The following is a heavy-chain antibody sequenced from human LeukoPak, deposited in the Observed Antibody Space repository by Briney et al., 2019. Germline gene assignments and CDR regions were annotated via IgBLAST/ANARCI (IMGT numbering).Heavy chain of an antibody. V-gene: IGHV3-30*02. CDR1: GFTFSRYG. D-gene: IGHD3-22*01. Sequence: GGSLRLSCAASGFTFSRYGMHWVRQAPGKGLEWVAFIRYDGTNKEYADSVKGRFTISRDNSKNTVYLLMNSLRAEDTAVYYCAKDAAVGSSGYYYVPPLYYFHYWGQGTLVTVSS. CDR2: IRYDGTNK. CDR3: AKDAAVGSSGYYYVPPLYYFHY. J-gene: IGHJ4*02.